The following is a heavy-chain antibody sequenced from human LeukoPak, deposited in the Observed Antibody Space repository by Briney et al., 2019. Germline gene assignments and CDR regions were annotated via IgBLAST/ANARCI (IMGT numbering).Heavy chain of an antibody. CDR1: GGSISSYY. J-gene: IGHJ4*02. Sequence: SEILSLTCTASGGSISSYYWSWVRQPPAKGLEWIGYIYYSGSTNYNPSLKSRVTISVDTSKNQFSPKLSSVTAADTAVYYCARADLRWLQTFDYWGQGTLVTVSS. CDR2: IYYSGST. D-gene: IGHD5-24*01. CDR3: ARADLRWLQTFDY. V-gene: IGHV4-59*01.